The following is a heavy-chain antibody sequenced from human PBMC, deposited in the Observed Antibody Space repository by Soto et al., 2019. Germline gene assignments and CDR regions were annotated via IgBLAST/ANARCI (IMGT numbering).Heavy chain of an antibody. J-gene: IGHJ4*02. D-gene: IGHD3-22*01. CDR2: ISAYNGNT. Sequence: ASVNVSCKASGGTFSSYGISWVRQAPGQGLEWMGWISAYNGNTNYAQKLQGRVTMTTDTSTSTAYMELRSLRSDDTAVYYCARDFLSRYHDRSGYTDYCGQGIFVTVS. CDR3: ARDFLSRYHDRSGYTDY. CDR1: GGTFSSYG. V-gene: IGHV1-18*01.